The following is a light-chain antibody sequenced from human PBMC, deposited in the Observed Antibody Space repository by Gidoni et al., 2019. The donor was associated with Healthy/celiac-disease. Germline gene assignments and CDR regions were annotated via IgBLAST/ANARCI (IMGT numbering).Light chain of an antibody. CDR1: SSNIGSNT. Sequence: QSVLTQPPSASAAPGHRVTITCSGSSSNIGSNTGNWYQQLPGTAPKLLIYSNNQRPSGVPDRFSGSKSGNSASLAISGLQAEDEADYYCAAWDDSLNGYVFGTGTKVTVL. CDR2: SNN. CDR3: AAWDDSLNGYV. V-gene: IGLV1-44*01. J-gene: IGLJ1*01.